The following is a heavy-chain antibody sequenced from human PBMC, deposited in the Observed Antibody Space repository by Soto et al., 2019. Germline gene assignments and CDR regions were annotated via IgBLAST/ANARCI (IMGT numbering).Heavy chain of an antibody. CDR2: ISAYNGNT. V-gene: IGHV1-18*01. CDR1: GYTFSSYH. CDR3: ARDLAPVDY. Sequence: QIQLVQSGAEVKKPGASVKVSCKASGYTFSSYHITWVRQAPGQGLEWMGWISAYNGNTNYAQNLQGRVTMTTDPSTSTAYMELRSLRSDDTAVDDCARDLAPVDYWGQGTLVTVSS. J-gene: IGHJ4*02.